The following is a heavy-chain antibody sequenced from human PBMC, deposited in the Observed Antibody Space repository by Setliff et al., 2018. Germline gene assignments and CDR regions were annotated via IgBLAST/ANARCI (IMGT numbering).Heavy chain of an antibody. V-gene: IGHV4-34*01. CDR2: SSHSGST. D-gene: IGHD3-16*01. CDR1: GGSFSTYF. J-gene: IGHJ3*02. Sequence: KTSETLSLTCAVYGGSFSTYFWSWIRQPPGKGLEWIGESSHSGSTSYSPSLKSRVTISLDASTNQLSLKLSSVTAADTAVYYCARPHGGDYAFDIWGQGTMVTVS. CDR3: ARPHGGDYAFDI.